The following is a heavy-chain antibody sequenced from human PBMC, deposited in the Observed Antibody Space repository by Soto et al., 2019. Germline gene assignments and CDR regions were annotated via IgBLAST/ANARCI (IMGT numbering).Heavy chain of an antibody. CDR1: GGSISSSSYY. V-gene: IGHV4-39*01. CDR3: ARRRNFCSGGANCYTFDY. CDR2: VFYSAKT. Sequence: SETLSLTCTVSGGSISSSSYYWDWIRQPPGKGLEWIGNVFYSAKTYYSAKTYYNASLKSRVSISVDTSRNQFSLNLSSVTAADTAVYFCARRRNFCSGGANCYTFDYWGQGTLVTVSS. D-gene: IGHD2-15*01. J-gene: IGHJ4*02.